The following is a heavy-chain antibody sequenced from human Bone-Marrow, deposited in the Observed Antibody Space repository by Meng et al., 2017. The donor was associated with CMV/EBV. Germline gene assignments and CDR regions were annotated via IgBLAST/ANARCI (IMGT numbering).Heavy chain of an antibody. CDR3: ARDHREGGSITIFGVVIISYYGMDV. V-gene: IGHV3-21*01. D-gene: IGHD3-3*01. CDR2: ISSSSSYI. CDR1: GFTFSSYS. Sequence: GESLKISCAASGFTFSSYSMNWVRQAPGKGLEWVSSISSSSSYIYYADPVKGRFTISRDNAKNSLYLQMNSLRAEDTAVYYCARDHREGGSITIFGVVIISYYGMDVWGQGTTVTSYS. J-gene: IGHJ6*01.